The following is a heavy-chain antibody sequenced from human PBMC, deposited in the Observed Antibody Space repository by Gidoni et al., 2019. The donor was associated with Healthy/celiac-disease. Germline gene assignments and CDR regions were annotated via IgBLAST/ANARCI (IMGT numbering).Heavy chain of an antibody. CDR1: GGSISSSSYY. CDR3: ARDSTFAQEYYYGMDV. V-gene: IGHV4-39*07. Sequence: QLQLQESGPGLVKPSETLSLTCTVSGGSISSSSYYWGWIRQPPGKGLEWIGSIYYSGSTYYNPSHKSRVTISVDTSKNQFSLKLSSVTAADTTVYYCARDSTFAQEYYYGMDVWGQGTTVTVSS. CDR2: IYYSGST. J-gene: IGHJ6*02.